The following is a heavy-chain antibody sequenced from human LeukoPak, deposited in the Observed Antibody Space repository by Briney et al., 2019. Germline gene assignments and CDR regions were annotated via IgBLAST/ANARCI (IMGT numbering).Heavy chain of an antibody. CDR2: ISSSSSYI. J-gene: IGHJ6*02. D-gene: IGHD5-18*01. V-gene: IGHV3-21*04. CDR3: AKEAMVTDYYYGMDV. CDR1: GFTFSSYS. Sequence: GGSLRLSCAASGFTFSSYSMNWVRQAPGKGLEWVSSISSSSSYIYYADSVKGRFTISRDNAKNSLYLQMNSLRAEDTAVYYCAKEAMVTDYYYGMDVWGQGTTVTVSS.